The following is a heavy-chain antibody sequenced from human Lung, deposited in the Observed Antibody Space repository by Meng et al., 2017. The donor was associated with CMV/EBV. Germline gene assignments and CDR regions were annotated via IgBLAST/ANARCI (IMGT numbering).Heavy chain of an antibody. D-gene: IGHD5-24*01. V-gene: IGHV7-4-1*02. CDR2: IDPNTGNP. Sequence: QVGRGPCGSGLSQPGGSVGVACRPSGYTLTSYAINWVRQAPGQGPDWMGWIDPNTGNPTYDQGFTGRFVFSLDTSVSTAYLQINSLRADDTAVYYCARDSPLDGYSLLDYWGQGTLVTVSS. CDR3: ARDSPLDGYSLLDY. J-gene: IGHJ4*02. CDR1: GYTLTSYA.